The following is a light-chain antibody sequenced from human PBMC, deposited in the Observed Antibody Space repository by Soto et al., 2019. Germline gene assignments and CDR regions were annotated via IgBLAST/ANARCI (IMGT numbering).Light chain of an antibody. Sequence: QPVLTQPPSASGTPGQRVTISCSGSSSNIGSNTVNWYQQLQGTAPKLLIYSNNQRPSGVPDRFSGSKSGTSASLAISGLQSEDEADYYCAAWDDSLNGVVFGGGTKLTVL. CDR2: SNN. V-gene: IGLV1-44*01. CDR1: SSNIGSNT. CDR3: AAWDDSLNGVV. J-gene: IGLJ2*01.